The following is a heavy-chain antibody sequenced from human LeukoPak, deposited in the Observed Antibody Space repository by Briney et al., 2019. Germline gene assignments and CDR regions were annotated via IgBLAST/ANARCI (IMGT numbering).Heavy chain of an antibody. CDR2: ISSSSSYI. CDR1: GFTFSSYW. V-gene: IGHV3-21*01. Sequence: GGSLRLSCAASGFTFSSYWMSWVRQAPGKGLEWVSSISSSSSYIYYADSVKGRFTISRDNAKNSLYLQMNSLRAEDTAVYYCARDRGSSWYVQPHYFDYWGQGTLVTVSS. D-gene: IGHD6-13*01. J-gene: IGHJ4*02. CDR3: ARDRGSSWYVQPHYFDY.